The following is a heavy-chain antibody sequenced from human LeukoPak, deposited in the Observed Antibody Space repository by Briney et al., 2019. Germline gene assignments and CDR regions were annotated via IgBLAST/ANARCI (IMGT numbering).Heavy chain of an antibody. CDR3: ARDHLLFRQPPNWFDP. Sequence: ASVKVSCKASGYTFTSYGISWVRQAPGQGLEWLGWISAYNGHTNYAQKFQGRVTMTTDTSTSTAYMELRSLRSDDTAVYYCARDHLLFRQPPNWFDPWGQGTLVTVSS. V-gene: IGHV1-18*01. CDR2: ISAYNGHT. CDR1: GYTFTSYG. J-gene: IGHJ5*02. D-gene: IGHD1-14*01.